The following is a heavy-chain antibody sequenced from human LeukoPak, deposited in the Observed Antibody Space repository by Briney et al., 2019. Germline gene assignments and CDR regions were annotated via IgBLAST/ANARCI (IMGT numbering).Heavy chain of an antibody. Sequence: ASVKVSCKASGYSFTSYYMHWVRQAPGQGLEWMGIINPSGGSTSYAQKFQGRVTKTRDTSTSTVYMELSSLRSEDTAVYYCARDDSVRRYYDSSGYSPDYWGQGTLVTVSS. CDR1: GYSFTSYY. V-gene: IGHV1-46*01. CDR2: INPSGGST. CDR3: ARDDSVRRYYDSSGYSPDY. D-gene: IGHD3-22*01. J-gene: IGHJ4*02.